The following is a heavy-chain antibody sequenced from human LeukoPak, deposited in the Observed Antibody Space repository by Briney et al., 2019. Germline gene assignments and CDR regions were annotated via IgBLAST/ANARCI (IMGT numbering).Heavy chain of an antibody. V-gene: IGHV3-49*04. CDR1: GFTFGDYA. Sequence: GRSLRLSCTASGFTFGDYAMSWVRQAPGKGLEWVGFIRSKAYGGTTEYAASVKGRFTISRDDSKSIAYLQMNSLKTEDTAVYYCTNTTVTIETYFDYWGQGTLVTVSS. J-gene: IGHJ4*02. CDR2: IRSKAYGGTT. CDR3: TNTTVTIETYFDY. D-gene: IGHD4-17*01.